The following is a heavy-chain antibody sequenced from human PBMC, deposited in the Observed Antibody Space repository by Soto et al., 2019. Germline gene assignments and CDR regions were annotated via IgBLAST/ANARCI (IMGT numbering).Heavy chain of an antibody. J-gene: IGHJ6*03. CDR1: GGSFSAYY. Sequence: KPSECLSLPCAVYGGSFSAYYWSWIRLPPRKGLEWIGEINHSGSTNYNPSLKSRVTISVDTSKNQFSLKLSSVTAADTDVYYCARARYYYMDVWGKGTTVTVSS. CDR3: ARARYYYMDV. CDR2: INHSGST. V-gene: IGHV4-34*01. D-gene: IGHD6-6*01.